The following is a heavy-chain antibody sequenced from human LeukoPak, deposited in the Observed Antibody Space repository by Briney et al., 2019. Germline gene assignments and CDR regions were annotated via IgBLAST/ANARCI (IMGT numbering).Heavy chain of an antibody. J-gene: IGHJ4*02. D-gene: IGHD2-2*01. CDR1: GVSISSSSYY. CDR3: AGHCSSTSCYGLDY. V-gene: IGHV4-39*01. CDR2: IYYSGST. Sequence: SETLSLTCTVSGVSISSSSYYWGWNRQPPGKGLEWIGSIYYSGSTYYNPSLKSRVTISVDTSKNQFSLKLSSVTAADTAVYYCAGHCSSTSCYGLDYWGQGTLVTVSS.